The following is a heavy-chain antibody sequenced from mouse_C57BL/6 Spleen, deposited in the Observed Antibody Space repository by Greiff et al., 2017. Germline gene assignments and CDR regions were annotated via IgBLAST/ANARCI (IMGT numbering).Heavy chain of an antibody. D-gene: IGHD2-4*01. J-gene: IGHJ1*03. V-gene: IGHV1-74*01. Sequence: QVQLQQPGAELVKPGASVKVSCKASGYTFTSYWMHWVKQRPGQGLEWIGRIHPSDSDTNYNQKFKGKATLTVDKSSSTAYMQLCSLTSEDSAVYYCAIDGYYECDGYWYFDVWGTGTTVTVSS. CDR1: GYTFTSYW. CDR2: IHPSDSDT. CDR3: AIDGYYECDGYWYFDV.